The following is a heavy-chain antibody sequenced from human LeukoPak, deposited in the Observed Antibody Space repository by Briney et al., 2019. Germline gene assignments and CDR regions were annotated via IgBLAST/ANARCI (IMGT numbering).Heavy chain of an antibody. D-gene: IGHD3-22*01. CDR3: AGGGFFSWYPRDVVIFDY. Sequence: PGRSLRLSCAASGFTFSSYAMHWVRQAPGKGLEWVAVISYDGSNKYYADSVKGRFTISRDNSKNTLYLQMNSLRAEDTAVYYCAGGGFFSWYPRDVVIFDYWGQGTLVTVSS. J-gene: IGHJ4*02. CDR2: ISYDGSNK. CDR1: GFTFSSYA. V-gene: IGHV3-30-3*01.